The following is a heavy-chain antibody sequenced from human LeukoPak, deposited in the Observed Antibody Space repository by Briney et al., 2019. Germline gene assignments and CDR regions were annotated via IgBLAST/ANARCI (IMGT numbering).Heavy chain of an antibody. V-gene: IGHV2-5*02. D-gene: IGHD1-1*01. CDR3: AHRRYTAVYNWFDP. CDR2: IYWDDDN. CDR1: GSSLSTSGVG. J-gene: IGHJ5*02. Sequence: ESGPTLVNPTQTLTLTCPFSGSSLSTSGVGVGWIRQPPGKALEWLAVIYWDDDNRYSPSLRNRLTITKDTTKNQVVLKMTNMDFVTTATNYCAHRRYTAVYNWFDPWGQGTLVTVSS.